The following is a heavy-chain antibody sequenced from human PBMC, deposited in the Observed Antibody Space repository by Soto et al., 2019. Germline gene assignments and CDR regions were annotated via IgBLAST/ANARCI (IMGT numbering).Heavy chain of an antibody. D-gene: IGHD5-18*01. J-gene: IGHJ4*02. V-gene: IGHV3-30-3*01. CDR3: ARDRDVDTALYFDY. CDR1: GFTFSSYA. CDR2: ISYDGSNK. Sequence: QVQLVESGGGVVQPGRSLRLSCAASGFTFSSYAMHWVRQAPGKGLEWVAVISYDGSNKYYADSVKGRFTISRDNSKSTLYLQMNSLRAEDTAVYYCARDRDVDTALYFDYWGQGTLVTVSS.